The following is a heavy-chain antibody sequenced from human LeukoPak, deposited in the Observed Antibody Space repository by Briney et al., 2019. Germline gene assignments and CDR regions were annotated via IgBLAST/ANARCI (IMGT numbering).Heavy chain of an antibody. CDR2: ISYDGSNK. J-gene: IGHJ6*02. D-gene: IGHD3-10*01. Sequence: GGSLRLSCAASGFTFGSYGMHWVRQAPGKGLEWVAVISYDGSNKYYADSVKGRFTISRDNSKNTLYLQMNSLRAEDTAVYYCASAFGYGSGSYRDPYYYYYGMDVWGQGTTVTVSS. V-gene: IGHV3-30*03. CDR1: GFTFGSYG. CDR3: ASAFGYGSGSYRDPYYYYYGMDV.